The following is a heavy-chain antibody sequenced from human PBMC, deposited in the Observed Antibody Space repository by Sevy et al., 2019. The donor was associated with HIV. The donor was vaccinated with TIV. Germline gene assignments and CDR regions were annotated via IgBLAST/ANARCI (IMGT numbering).Heavy chain of an antibody. CDR3: ATHAGITAAGRVFDY. CDR1: GFTFSDHY. V-gene: IGHV3-72*01. Sequence: GGSLRLSCAASGFTFSDHYMEWVRQAPGKGLEWVGRIRNKADSYTTEYAASVKGRFTVSRDDSNNSLYLLMNSLKTEDTAVYYCATHAGITAAGRVFDYWGQGTLVTVSS. D-gene: IGHD6-13*01. CDR2: IRNKADSYTT. J-gene: IGHJ4*01.